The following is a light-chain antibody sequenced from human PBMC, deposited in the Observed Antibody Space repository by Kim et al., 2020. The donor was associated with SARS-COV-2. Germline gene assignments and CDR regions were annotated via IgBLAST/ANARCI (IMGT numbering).Light chain of an antibody. V-gene: IGKV1-9*01. CDR1: HDINFY. J-gene: IGKJ4*01. Sequence: ASVGDRVTITCRASHDINFYLAWYQQEPGKAPNLLIYDASTLLRGVPSRFSGSGSETEFTLTITSLQPEDCAIYYCQQLNSRPLTFGGGTKVDIK. CDR3: QQLNSRPLT. CDR2: DAS.